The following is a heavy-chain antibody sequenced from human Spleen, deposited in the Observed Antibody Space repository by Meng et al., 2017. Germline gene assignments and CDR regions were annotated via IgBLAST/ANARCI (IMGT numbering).Heavy chain of an antibody. CDR1: GYTFTGHY. CDR3: ARDWSTSSPHY. V-gene: IGHV1-2*06. Sequence: ASVKVSCKASGYTFTGHYIHWVRQVPGQGLEWMGRINPNSGGTDYAQKFQGRVTMTRDTSISTAYMELSRLRSDDTAVYYCARDWSTSSPHYWGQGNQVNVAS. J-gene: IGHJ4*01. CDR2: INPNSGGT. D-gene: IGHD2-2*01.